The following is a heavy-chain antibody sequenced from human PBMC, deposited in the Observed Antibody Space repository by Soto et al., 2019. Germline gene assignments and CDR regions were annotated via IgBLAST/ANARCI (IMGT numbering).Heavy chain of an antibody. Sequence: GGSLRLSCAASGFTFSSYAMHWVRQAPGKGLEWVAVISYDGSNKYYADSVKGRFTISRDNSKNTLYLQMNSLRAEDTAVYYCARDCYSSSWYYYYYGMDVWGQGTTVTVSS. CDR2: ISYDGSNK. V-gene: IGHV3-30-3*01. D-gene: IGHD6-13*01. J-gene: IGHJ6*02. CDR3: ARDCYSSSWYYYYYGMDV. CDR1: GFTFSSYA.